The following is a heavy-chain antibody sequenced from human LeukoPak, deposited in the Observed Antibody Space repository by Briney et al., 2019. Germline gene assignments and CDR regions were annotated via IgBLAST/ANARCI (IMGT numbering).Heavy chain of an antibody. J-gene: IGHJ4*02. CDR1: GGSISSSSYY. V-gene: IGHV4-39*01. Sequence: NPSETLSLTCTAFGGSISSSSYYWGWIRQPPGKGLEWIGSIYYSGSTYYNPSLKSRVTISVDTSKNQFSLKLSSVTAADTAVYYCAHGSGSYYNPFDYWGQGTLVTVSS. D-gene: IGHD3-10*01. CDR2: IYYSGST. CDR3: AHGSGSYYNPFDY.